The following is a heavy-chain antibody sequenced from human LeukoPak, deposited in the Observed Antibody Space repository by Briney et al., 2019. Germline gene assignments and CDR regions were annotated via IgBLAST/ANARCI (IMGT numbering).Heavy chain of an antibody. CDR3: ARAEWNWFDP. CDR1: GGTFSSYA. V-gene: IGHV1-69*06. Sequence: GASVKVSCKASGGTFSSYAICWVRQAPGQGLEWMGGIIPIFGTANYAQKFQGRVTITADKSTSTAYMELSSLRSEDTAMYYCARAEWNWFDPWGQGTLVTVSS. J-gene: IGHJ5*02. CDR2: IIPIFGTA. D-gene: IGHD3-3*01.